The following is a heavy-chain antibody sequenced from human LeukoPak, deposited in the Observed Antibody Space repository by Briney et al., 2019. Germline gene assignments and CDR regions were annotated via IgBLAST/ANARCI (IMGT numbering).Heavy chain of an antibody. D-gene: IGHD2-15*01. J-gene: IGHJ5*02. CDR2: INPNSGGT. Sequence: ASVTVSCKASGYTFTGYYMHWVRQAPGQGLEWMGWINPNSGGTNYAQKFQGRVTMTRDTSISTAYMELSRLRSDDTAVYYCARVSVVVVAATFDPWGQGTLVTVSS. CDR3: ARVSVVVVAATFDP. CDR1: GYTFTGYY. V-gene: IGHV1-2*02.